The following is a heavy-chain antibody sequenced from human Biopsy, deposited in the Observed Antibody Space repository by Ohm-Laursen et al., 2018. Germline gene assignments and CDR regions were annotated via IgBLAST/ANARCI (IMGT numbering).Heavy chain of an antibody. CDR1: GYTFTSYY. CDR2: MTPIP. D-gene: IGHD5-12*01. Sequence: GPSVKVSCNTSGYTFTSYYMHWVRQAPGQGLEWMGVMTPIPTYAQKFQGRLTLTRDTSTSTVYMELSSLRSEDTAIYYCARGGYDYDYWGQGTLVTVSS. J-gene: IGHJ4*02. CDR3: ARGGYDYDY. V-gene: IGHV1-46*01.